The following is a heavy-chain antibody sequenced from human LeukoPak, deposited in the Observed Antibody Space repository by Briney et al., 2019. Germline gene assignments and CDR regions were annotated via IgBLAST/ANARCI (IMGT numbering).Heavy chain of an antibody. V-gene: IGHV3-23*01. Sequence: GGSLRLSCAASGFTFNNYAMNWVRQAPGKGLEWVSAISGGGGTSYYTDSVKGRFTISRDNSQNTLYLQMNSLRAEDTAVYYCANLRCYYDSSGYYDYGMDVWGQGTTVTVSS. CDR3: ANLRCYYDSSGYYDYGMDV. CDR1: GFTFNNYA. J-gene: IGHJ6*02. CDR2: ISGGGGTS. D-gene: IGHD3-22*01.